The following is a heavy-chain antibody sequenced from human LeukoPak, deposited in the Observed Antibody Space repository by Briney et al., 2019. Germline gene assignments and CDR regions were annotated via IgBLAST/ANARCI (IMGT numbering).Heavy chain of an antibody. CDR2: IIPIFGTA. Sequence: GASVSVSWKASGGTFRSYAISWVRQAPGQGLEWMGGIIPIFGTANYAQKFQGRVTITADESTSTAYMELSSLRSEDTAVYYCARDHIVGAYSGLDYWGQGTLVTVSS. CDR1: GGTFRSYA. J-gene: IGHJ4*02. D-gene: IGHD1-26*01. CDR3: ARDHIVGAYSGLDY. V-gene: IGHV1-69*13.